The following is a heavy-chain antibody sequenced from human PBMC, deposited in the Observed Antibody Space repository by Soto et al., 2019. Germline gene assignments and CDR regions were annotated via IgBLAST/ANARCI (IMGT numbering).Heavy chain of an antibody. Sequence: QVQLVQSGAEVKKPGSSVKVSCKASGGTFSSYAISCVRQAPGQGLEWMGGIIPIFGTANYAQKFHGRVTITADESTSTAYMELSSLRSEDTAVYYCARWYEYSSSHGRFAYWCQGTLVTVSS. CDR1: GGTFSSYA. CDR2: IIPIFGTA. CDR3: ARWYEYSSSHGRFAY. J-gene: IGHJ4*02. V-gene: IGHV1-69*01. D-gene: IGHD6-6*01.